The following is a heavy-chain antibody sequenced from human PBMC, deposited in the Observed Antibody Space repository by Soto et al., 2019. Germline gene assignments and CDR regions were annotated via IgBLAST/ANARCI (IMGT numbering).Heavy chain of an antibody. CDR1: GGTFSSYS. J-gene: IGHJ4*02. V-gene: IGHV1-69*13. D-gene: IGHD4-17*01. Sequence: SVKVSCKASGGTFSSYSISWVRQAPGQGLEWMGGIIPIFGTANYAQKFQGRVTITADESTSTAYMELSSLRSEDTAVYYCARGKAKYGDSKSDYWGQGTLVTVSS. CDR3: ARGKAKYGDSKSDY. CDR2: IIPIFGTA.